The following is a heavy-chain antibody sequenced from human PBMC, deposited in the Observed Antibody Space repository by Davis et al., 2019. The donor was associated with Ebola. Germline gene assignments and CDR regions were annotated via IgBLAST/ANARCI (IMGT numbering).Heavy chain of an antibody. Sequence: ASVTVSCKASGYTLTSYYMHWVRQAPGQGLEWMGIINPSGGSTSYAQKFQGRVTMTRDTSTSTVYMELSSLRSEDTAVYYCARGFITMVRGDLYYFDYWGQGTLVTVSS. D-gene: IGHD3-10*01. CDR3: ARGFITMVRGDLYYFDY. CDR1: GYTLTSYY. J-gene: IGHJ4*02. CDR2: INPSGGST. V-gene: IGHV1-46*01.